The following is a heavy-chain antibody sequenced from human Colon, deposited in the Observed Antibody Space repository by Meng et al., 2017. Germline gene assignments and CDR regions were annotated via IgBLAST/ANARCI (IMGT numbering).Heavy chain of an antibody. V-gene: IGHV4-31*02. D-gene: IGHD3-10*01. CDR2: IYYSENT. J-gene: IGHJ4*02. CDR1: GASIRGGGYY. CDR3: ARRYGSGTYPFDF. Sequence: QVQMQESGPGLVKPSETLALTWSVSGASIRGGGYYWSWIRQVPGKGLDLIGYIYYSENTYYKPSLQSRAIISVDTSKNEFSLRLSSVSAADTAVYYCARRYGSGTYPFDFWGQGILVTVSS.